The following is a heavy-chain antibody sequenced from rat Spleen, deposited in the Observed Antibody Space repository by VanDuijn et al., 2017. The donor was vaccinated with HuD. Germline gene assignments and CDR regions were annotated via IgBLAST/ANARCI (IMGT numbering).Heavy chain of an antibody. Sequence: EVQLVESGGGLVQPGRSMKLSCAASGFIFSDYGMHWIRQAPTKGLEWVASISTGGGNTYYRDSVKGRFTISRDNAKSTLYLQMDSLRSEDTATYYCASIAGAYWGQGTLVTVSS. V-gene: IGHV5-25*01. CDR3: ASIAGAY. CDR2: ISTGGGNT. CDR1: GFIFSDYG. J-gene: IGHJ3*01. D-gene: IGHD1-4*01.